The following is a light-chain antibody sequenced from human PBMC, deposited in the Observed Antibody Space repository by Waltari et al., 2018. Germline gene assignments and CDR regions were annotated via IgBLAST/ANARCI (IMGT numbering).Light chain of an antibody. V-gene: IGLV2-14*03. CDR2: DVS. CDR1: SSDVGGYNY. J-gene: IGLJ3*02. CDR3: SSYTSSSTWV. Sequence: QSALTQPASVSGSPGQSITISCTGTSSDVGGYNYVSWYQQHPGKAPKLMIYDVSNRPSWVSNRFSGSKSGKTASRTISGLQAEDEADYYCSSYTSSSTWVFGGGTKLTVL.